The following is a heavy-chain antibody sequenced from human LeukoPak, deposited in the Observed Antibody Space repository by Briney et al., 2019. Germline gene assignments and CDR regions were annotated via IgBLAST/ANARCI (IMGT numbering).Heavy chain of an antibody. CDR1: GFSFSNSA. Sequence: GGSLRLSCAASGFSFSNSAMTWVRQAPGKGLEWVSAITDNSGRTFYAGSVRGRFTISRDNSESTLYLEMNSLRAEDTAVYYCAKMFFDNSGYLDHWGQGTLVTVSS. CDR2: ITDNSGRT. D-gene: IGHD3-22*01. V-gene: IGHV3-23*01. J-gene: IGHJ4*02. CDR3: AKMFFDNSGYLDH.